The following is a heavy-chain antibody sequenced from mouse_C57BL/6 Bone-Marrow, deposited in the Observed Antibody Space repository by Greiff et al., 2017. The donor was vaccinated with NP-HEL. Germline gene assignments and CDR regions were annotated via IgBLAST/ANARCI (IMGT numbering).Heavy chain of an antibody. V-gene: IGHV2-9-1*01. CDR1: GFSLTSYA. CDR3: ARINYGSSYWYFDV. Sequence: VKVEESGPGLVAPSQSLSITCTVSGFSLTSYAISWVRQPPGKGLEWLGVIWTGGGTNYNSALKSRLSISKDNSKSQVFLKMNSLQTDDTARYYCARINYGSSYWYFDVWGTGTTVTVSS. CDR2: IWTGGGT. D-gene: IGHD1-1*01. J-gene: IGHJ1*03.